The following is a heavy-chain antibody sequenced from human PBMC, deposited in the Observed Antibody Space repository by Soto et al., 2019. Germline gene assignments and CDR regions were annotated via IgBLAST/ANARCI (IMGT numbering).Heavy chain of an antibody. Sequence: QVQLQESGPGLVKPSQTLSLTCSVSGESISSGGYYWSWIRHHPGKGLEWIGYIYDSESAYYNPSLKCRVXTXMXXSKNHFAMSLSSLTAADTAVYYCARASSSSSAADYWGQGILVTVSA. V-gene: IGHV4-31*03. CDR2: IYDSESA. CDR3: ARASSSSSAADY. CDR1: GESISSGGYY. J-gene: IGHJ4*02. D-gene: IGHD6-6*01.